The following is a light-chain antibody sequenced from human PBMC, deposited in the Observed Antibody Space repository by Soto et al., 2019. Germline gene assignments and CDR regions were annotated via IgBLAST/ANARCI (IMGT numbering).Light chain of an antibody. Sequence: SYELTQPPSVSVAPGQAASITCGGNNIGSKSVHWYQQKSGQAPVLVIYYDADRPSGIPERFSGSKSENTATLTISRVEAGDEADYYCQVWDSSSDLVIFGGGTPLTVL. CDR1: NIGSKS. V-gene: IGLV3-21*04. CDR3: QVWDSSSDLVI. CDR2: YDA. J-gene: IGLJ2*01.